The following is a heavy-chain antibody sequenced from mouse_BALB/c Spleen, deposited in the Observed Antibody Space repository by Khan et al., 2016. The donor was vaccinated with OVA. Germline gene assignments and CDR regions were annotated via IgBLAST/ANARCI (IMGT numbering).Heavy chain of an antibody. V-gene: IGHV5-9-3*01. D-gene: IGHD1-1*01. CDR1: GFTFSTYA. Sequence: EVELVESGGGLVKPGGPLKLSCEASGFTFSTYAMSWVRQTPEKRLEWVATISSGGDYTYYPDSVKGRFTISSDTAKPLYLQMRSLMSEDTAMYYCARHNYGPFAYWGQGTLVTVSA. CDR2: ISSGGDYT. J-gene: IGHJ3*01. CDR3: ARHNYGPFAY.